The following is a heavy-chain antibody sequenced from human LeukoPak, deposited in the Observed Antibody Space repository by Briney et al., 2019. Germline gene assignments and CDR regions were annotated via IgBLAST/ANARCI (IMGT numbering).Heavy chain of an antibody. V-gene: IGHV4-30-4*08. J-gene: IGHJ4*02. CDR1: GGSISSGDYY. CDR2: IYYRGST. CDR3: ATTGPYGAYFDY. D-gene: IGHD4-11*01. Sequence: SQTLSLTCTVSGGSISSGDYYWSWIRQPPGKGLEWIGYIYYRGSTYYNPSLKSRVTISVDTSKNQFSLKLSPVTAADTAVYYCATTGPYGAYFDYWGQGTLVTVSS.